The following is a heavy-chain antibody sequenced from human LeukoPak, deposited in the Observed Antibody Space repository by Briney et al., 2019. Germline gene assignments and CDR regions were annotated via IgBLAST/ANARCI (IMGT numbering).Heavy chain of an antibody. Sequence: PSETLSLTCAVYGGSFSGYYWSWIRQPPGKGLEWIGEINHSGSTNYNPSLKSRVTISIDTSKNQFSLRLSSVTAADTAIYYCASFPPDDYWGQGTLVTVSS. J-gene: IGHJ4*02. CDR3: ASFPPDDY. D-gene: IGHD1-14*01. V-gene: IGHV4-34*01. CDR1: GGSFSGYY. CDR2: INHSGST.